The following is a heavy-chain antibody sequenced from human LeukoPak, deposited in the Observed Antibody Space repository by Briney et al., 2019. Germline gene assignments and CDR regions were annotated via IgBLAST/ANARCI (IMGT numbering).Heavy chain of an antibody. Sequence: SETLSLTCALFGRSLIGYHWNWIRQSPGKGLEWIGEISHSGSANYNPSFNSRVTISLDTSKKQFSLELRSLTAADTAVYYCARDPTTVVSVPYYFDDWGQGTLVTVSS. J-gene: IGHJ4*02. D-gene: IGHD4-23*01. CDR2: ISHSGSA. CDR3: ARDPTTVVSVPYYFDD. V-gene: IGHV4-34*01. CDR1: GRSLIGYH.